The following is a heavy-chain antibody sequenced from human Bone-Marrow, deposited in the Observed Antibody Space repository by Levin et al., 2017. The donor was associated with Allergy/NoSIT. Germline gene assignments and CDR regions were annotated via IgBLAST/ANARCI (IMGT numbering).Heavy chain of an antibody. Sequence: GESLKISCKGSGYSFTSYWIGWVRQMPGKGLEWMGIIYPGDSDTRYSPSFQGQVTISADKSISTAYLQWSSLKASDTAMYYCARQRRTYYYDSSGYPTFDYWGQGTLVTVSS. V-gene: IGHV5-51*01. J-gene: IGHJ4*02. CDR3: ARQRRTYYYDSSGYPTFDY. CDR2: IYPGDSDT. CDR1: GYSFTSYW. D-gene: IGHD3-22*01.